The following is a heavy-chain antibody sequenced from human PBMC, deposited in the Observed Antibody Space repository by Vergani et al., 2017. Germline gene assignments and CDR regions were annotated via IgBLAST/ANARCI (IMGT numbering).Heavy chain of an antibody. CDR1: GFTVSSNY. Sequence: PASGFTVSSNYMSWVRQAPGKGLEWVAVSYSGGSTYYADSVKGRFTISRDNAKNSLYLQMNSLRAEDTAVYYCASRGWLYGDSNDYWGQGTLVTVSS. CDR2: SYSGGST. J-gene: IGHJ4*02. D-gene: IGHD3-22*01. CDR3: ASRGWLYGDSNDY. V-gene: IGHV3-66*01.